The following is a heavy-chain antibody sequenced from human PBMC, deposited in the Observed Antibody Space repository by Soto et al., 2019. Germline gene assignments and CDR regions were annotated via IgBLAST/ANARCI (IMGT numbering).Heavy chain of an antibody. J-gene: IGHJ4*02. V-gene: IGHV3-30*18. CDR1: GLTFRSYG. D-gene: IGHD6-6*01. CDR2: ISYDGENK. Sequence: GGSLRLSCTASGLTFRSYGMHWVRQAPGKGLEWVAVISYDGENKYYADSVKGRFTISRDNSKNTLYLQMNSLRAEDTAMYYCAKDRYSSSLGHLDYWGQGTPVTVSS. CDR3: AKDRYSSSLGHLDY.